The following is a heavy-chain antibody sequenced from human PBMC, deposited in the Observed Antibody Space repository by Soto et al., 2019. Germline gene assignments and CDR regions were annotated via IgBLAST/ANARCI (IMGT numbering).Heavy chain of an antibody. J-gene: IGHJ4*02. CDR1: GCTFSNYG. V-gene: IGHV1-18*01. CDR3: ARGSSPVGFDH. D-gene: IGHD6-13*01. Sequence: QVQLVQSGGEVKKPGASVKVSCKASGCTFSNYGVNWVRQAPGQGLEWMGWINNYNGNTNYAQKVQGRVTMTTDTSTSTAYMELRSLTSDDTAVYYCARGSSPVGFDHWGQGTLVTVSS. CDR2: INNYNGNT.